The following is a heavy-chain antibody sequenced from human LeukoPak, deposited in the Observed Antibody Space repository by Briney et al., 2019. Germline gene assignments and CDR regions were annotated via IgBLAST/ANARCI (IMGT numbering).Heavy chain of an antibody. Sequence: SETLSLTCAVSGGSISSYYWSCIRQPPGKGLEWIGFFYYSGSTNYNPSLKSRVTISVDTSKNHFSLKLSSVTAADTAVYYCARGPGGYSYGYYFDYWGQGTLVTVSS. J-gene: IGHJ4*02. D-gene: IGHD5-18*01. V-gene: IGHV4-59*01. CDR3: ARGPGGYSYGYYFDY. CDR1: GGSISSYY. CDR2: FYYSGST.